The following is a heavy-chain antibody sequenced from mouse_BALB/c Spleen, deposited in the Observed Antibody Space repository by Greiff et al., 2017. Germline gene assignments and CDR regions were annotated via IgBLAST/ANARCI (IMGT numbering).Heavy chain of an antibody. D-gene: IGHD4-1*01. V-gene: IGHV2-6-2*01. CDR1: GFSLTSYG. CDR3: ARHKGNWDYYAMDY. Sequence: VQVVESGPDLVAPSQSLSITCTVSGFSLTSYGVHWVRQPPGKGLEWLVVIWSDGSTTNNSAHKSRLSISKDNSKSQVFLKMNSLHTDDTAMYYCARHKGNWDYYAMDYWGQGTSVTVSA. CDR2: IWSDGST. J-gene: IGHJ4*01.